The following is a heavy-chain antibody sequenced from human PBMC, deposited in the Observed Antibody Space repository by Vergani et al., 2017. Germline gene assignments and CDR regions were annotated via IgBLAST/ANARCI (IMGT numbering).Heavy chain of an antibody. CDR1: RYSFTSYW. D-gene: IGHD2-15*01. V-gene: IGHV5-51*01. J-gene: IGHJ6*02. Sequence: EVQLVQSGAEVKKPGEPLKISCKGSRYSFTSYWIGWVRQMPGKALEWMGIIYPGDSDTRYSPSFQGQVTISADKSISTVYLQWSSLKASDTAMYYCARHRGWGLVVVAATPWYYYYGMDVWGQGTTVTVSS. CDR2: IYPGDSDT. CDR3: ARHRGWGLVVVAATPWYYYYGMDV.